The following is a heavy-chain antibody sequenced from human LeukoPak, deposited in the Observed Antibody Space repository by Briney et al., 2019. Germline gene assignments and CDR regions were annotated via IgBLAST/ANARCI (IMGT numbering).Heavy chain of an antibody. CDR3: ARGRGNYYDSSGSTGRYFDY. CDR2: INHSGST. D-gene: IGHD3-22*01. V-gene: IGHV4-34*01. CDR1: GGSFSGYY. Sequence: SETLSLTCAVYGGSFSGYYWSWIRQPPGKRLEWIGEINHSGSTNYNPSLKSRVTISVDTSKNQFSLKLSSVTAADTAVYYCARGRGNYYDSSGSTGRYFDYWGQGTLVTVSS. J-gene: IGHJ4*02.